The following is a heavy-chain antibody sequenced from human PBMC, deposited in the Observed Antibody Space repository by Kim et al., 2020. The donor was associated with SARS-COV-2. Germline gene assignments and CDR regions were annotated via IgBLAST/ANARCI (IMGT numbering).Heavy chain of an antibody. J-gene: IGHJ4*02. Sequence: GGSLRLSCAASGFTFSSYSMNWVRQAPGKGLEWVSSIRSSSSYIYYADSVKGRFTISRDNAKNSLYLQMNSLRAEDTAVYYCARAPLVASTIDYWGQGTLVTVSS. V-gene: IGHV3-21*01. D-gene: IGHD2-8*01. CDR1: GFTFSSYS. CDR2: IRSSSSYI. CDR3: ARAPLVASTIDY.